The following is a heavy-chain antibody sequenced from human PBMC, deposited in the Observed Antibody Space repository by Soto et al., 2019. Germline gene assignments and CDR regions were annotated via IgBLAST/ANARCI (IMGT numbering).Heavy chain of an antibody. J-gene: IGHJ4*02. CDR3: ARPEYYYDSSGYYNY. V-gene: IGHV3-72*01. D-gene: IGHD3-22*01. CDR1: GFTFSDHY. CDR2: TRNKANSYTT. Sequence: EVQLVESGGGLVQPGGSLRLSCAASGFTFSDHYMDWVRQAPGKGLEWVGRTRNKANSYTTEYAASVKGRFTISRDDSKNSLYLQMNSLKTEDTAVYYCARPEYYYDSSGYYNYWGQGTLVTVSS.